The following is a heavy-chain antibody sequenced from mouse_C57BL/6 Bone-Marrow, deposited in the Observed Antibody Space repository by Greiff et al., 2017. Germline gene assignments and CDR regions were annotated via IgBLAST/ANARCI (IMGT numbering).Heavy chain of an antibody. CDR2: ISDGGSYT. Sequence: DVQLVESGGGLVKPGGSLKLSCAASGFTFSSYAMSWVRQTPEKRLEWVATISDGGSYTYYPDNVKGRFTISRDNAKNNLYLQMSHLKSEDTAMYYCARANWDFAYWGQGTLVTVSA. J-gene: IGHJ3*01. CDR1: GFTFSSYA. CDR3: ARANWDFAY. D-gene: IGHD4-1*01. V-gene: IGHV5-4*01.